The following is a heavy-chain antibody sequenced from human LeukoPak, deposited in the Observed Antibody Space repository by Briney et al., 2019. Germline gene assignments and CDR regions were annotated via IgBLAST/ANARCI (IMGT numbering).Heavy chain of an antibody. D-gene: IGHD4-17*01. J-gene: IGHJ4*02. V-gene: IGHV1-69*04. CDR1: ADTFGSYA. CDR3: ASVCSSFRLNYGDYTVLDY. CDR2: IIPILGIA. Sequence: SVKVSCKASADTFGSYAISSVRQAPGQGLEWMGRIIPILGIANYAQKFQGRVTITADKSTSTAYMELSSLRSEDTAVYYCASVCSSFRLNYGDYTVLDYSGQGTLVTVSS.